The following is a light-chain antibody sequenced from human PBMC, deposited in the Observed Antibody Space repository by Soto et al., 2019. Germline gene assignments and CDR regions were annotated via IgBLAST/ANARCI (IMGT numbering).Light chain of an antibody. Sequence: DIQMTQSPSSLSASEGDRVTITCQSSHDVSRKLNWFQQKPGEAPQLLIYDASNLERGVTSRFSGSGSGTDFTLTISSMQPEDVATYYCQQYNSMLSFGGGTDVEIK. V-gene: IGKV1-33*01. CDR2: DAS. CDR1: HDVSRK. CDR3: QQYNSMLS. J-gene: IGKJ4*01.